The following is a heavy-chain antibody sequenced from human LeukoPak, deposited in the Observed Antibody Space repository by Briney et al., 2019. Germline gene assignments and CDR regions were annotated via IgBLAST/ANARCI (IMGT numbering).Heavy chain of an antibody. CDR3: ARVKHFYDFWSGYDDAFDI. CDR2: IYTSGST. V-gene: IGHV4-4*07. CDR1: GGSISSYY. Sequence: PSETLSLTCTVSGGSISSYYWSWIRQPAGKGLEWIGRIYTSGSTNYNPSLKSRVTMSVDTSKNQFSLKLSSVTAADPAVYYCARVKHFYDFWSGYDDAFDIWGQGTMVTVSS. J-gene: IGHJ3*02. D-gene: IGHD3-3*01.